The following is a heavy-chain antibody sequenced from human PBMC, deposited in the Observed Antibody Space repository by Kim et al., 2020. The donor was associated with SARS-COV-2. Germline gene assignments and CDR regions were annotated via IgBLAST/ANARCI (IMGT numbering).Heavy chain of an antibody. CDR2: IKQDGSEK. D-gene: IGHD5-18*01. CDR3: ARSNHQTAMVSFFDY. Sequence: GGSLRLSCAASGFTFSSYWMSWVRQAPGKGLEWVANIKQDGSEKYYVDSVKGRFTISRDNAKNSLYLQMNSLRAEDTAVYYCARSNHQTAMVSFFDYWGQGTLVTVSS. J-gene: IGHJ4*02. V-gene: IGHV3-7*03. CDR1: GFTFSSYW.